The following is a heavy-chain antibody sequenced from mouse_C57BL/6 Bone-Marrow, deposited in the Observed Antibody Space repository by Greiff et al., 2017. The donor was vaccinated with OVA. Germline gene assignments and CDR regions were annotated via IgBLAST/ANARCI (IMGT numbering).Heavy chain of an antibody. CDR2: ISYDGSN. J-gene: IGHJ1*03. V-gene: IGHV3-6*01. D-gene: IGHD1-1*01. CDR3: ARVPHCYGSSYRHWYFDV. CDR1: GYSITSGYY. Sequence: DVQLQESGPGLVKPSQSLSLTCSVTGYSITSGYYWNWIRQFPGNQLERVGYISYDGSNNYNPYLKNQTSITRDTSKNQFFLTLNSVTTEVTATYYCARVPHCYGSSYRHWYFDVWGTGTTVTVSS.